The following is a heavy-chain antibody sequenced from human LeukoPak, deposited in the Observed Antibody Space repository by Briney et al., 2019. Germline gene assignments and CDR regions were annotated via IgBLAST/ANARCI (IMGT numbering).Heavy chain of an antibody. CDR1: GFTFNKFA. J-gene: IGHJ4*02. V-gene: IGHV3-23*01. Sequence: GGSLRLSCAASGFTFNKFAMSWVRQAPGQGLDWGSSISGSADSTYYADSVKGRFTISRDNSKNTLFLLMNIPRAEDTAVYFCARDAGKGSKDFEFDYWGQGIRVTVSS. CDR3: ARDAGKGSKDFEFDY. D-gene: IGHD1-14*01. CDR2: ISGSADST.